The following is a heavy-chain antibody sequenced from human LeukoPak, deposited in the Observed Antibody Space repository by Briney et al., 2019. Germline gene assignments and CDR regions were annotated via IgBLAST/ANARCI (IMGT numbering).Heavy chain of an antibody. J-gene: IGHJ4*02. V-gene: IGHV3-20*04. CDR2: INWNGGST. Sequence: PGGSLRLSCAASGFIFSNYWMSWVRQAPGKGLEWVSGINWNGGSTGYADSVKGRFTISRDNAKNSLYLQMNSLRAEDTALYYCARDLRAWPYCSGGSCYSGFDYWGQGTLVTVSS. CDR1: GFIFSNYW. D-gene: IGHD2-15*01. CDR3: ARDLRAWPYCSGGSCYSGFDY.